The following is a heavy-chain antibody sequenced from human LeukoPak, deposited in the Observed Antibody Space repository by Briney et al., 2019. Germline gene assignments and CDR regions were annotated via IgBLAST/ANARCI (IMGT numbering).Heavy chain of an antibody. CDR2: IYYSGST. CDR3: TRAGGWFDP. J-gene: IGHJ5*02. CDR1: AGSISSYY. V-gene: IGHV4-59*01. Sequence: SETLSLTCTVSAGSISSYYWSWIRQPPGKGLEWIGYIYYSGSTNYNPSLKSRVTISVDTSKNQFSLKLSSVTAADTAVYYCTRAGGWFDPWGQGILVTVSS.